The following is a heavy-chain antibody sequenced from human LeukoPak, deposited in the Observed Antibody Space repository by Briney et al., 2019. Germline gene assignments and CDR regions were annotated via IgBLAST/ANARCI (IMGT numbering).Heavy chain of an antibody. Sequence: GAAVNVSFKSSGYTFTIYGISWVRQARGQGLEWMGGLSAYNGKTNYPQKLQGRVTMTTDTSTRTAYMELRSLRYDDTAVYYCARDNVRGYYWGQGTLVTVSS. V-gene: IGHV1-18*01. D-gene: IGHD3-16*01. CDR2: LSAYNGKT. J-gene: IGHJ4*02. CDR3: ARDNVRGYY. CDR1: GYTFTIYG.